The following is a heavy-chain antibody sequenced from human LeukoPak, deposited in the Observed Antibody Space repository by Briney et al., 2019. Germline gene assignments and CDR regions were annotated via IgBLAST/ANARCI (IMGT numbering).Heavy chain of an antibody. CDR1: GYTFTGYY. Sequence: GASVKVSCKASGYTFTGYYMHWVRQAPGQGLEWMGWINPNSGGTNYAQKFQGRVTMTRDTSISTAYMELSRLRSDDTAVYYCARDLNVRVGAAADPNDYYYYYYMDVWGKGTTVTISS. J-gene: IGHJ6*03. D-gene: IGHD3-10*01. V-gene: IGHV1-2*02. CDR2: INPNSGGT. CDR3: ARDLNVRVGAAADPNDYYYYYYMDV.